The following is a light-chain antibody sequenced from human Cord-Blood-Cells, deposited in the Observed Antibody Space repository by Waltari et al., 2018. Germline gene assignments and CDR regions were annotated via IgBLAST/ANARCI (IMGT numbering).Light chain of an antibody. CDR1: QSVSSSY. CDR2: GAS. J-gene: IGKJ2*01. CDR3: QQYGSSPYT. Sequence: EIVLTQSPGTLSLSPGERATLSCRASQSVSSSYLAWYQQKPGQAPRLLIYGASSRATGIPDRCSGSGSGTEFTLTSSRREPEDFAVYYCQQYGSSPYTFGQGTKLEIK. V-gene: IGKV3-20*01.